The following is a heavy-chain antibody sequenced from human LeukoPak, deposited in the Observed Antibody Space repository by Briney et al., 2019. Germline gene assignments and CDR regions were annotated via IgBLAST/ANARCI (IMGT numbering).Heavy chain of an antibody. CDR1: GGTFSSYA. J-gene: IGHJ4*02. D-gene: IGHD5-18*01. CDR2: IIPILGIA. V-gene: IGHV1-69*04. CDR3: ARDGPRGYSYGYRVFDY. Sequence: EASVKVSCKASGGTFSSYAISWVRQAPGQGLEWMGRIIPILGIANYAQKFQGRVTITADKSTSTAYMELSSLRSEDTAVYYCARDGPRGYSYGYRVFDYWGQGTLVTVSS.